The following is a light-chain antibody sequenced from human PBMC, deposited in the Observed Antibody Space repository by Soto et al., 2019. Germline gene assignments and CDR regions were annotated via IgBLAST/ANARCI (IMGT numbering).Light chain of an antibody. CDR1: SNDIGAYNY. CDR2: DVS. V-gene: IGLV2-14*01. Sequence: QSAFTQPASITGSPRQLVTISCAGASNDIGAYNYVSWYQHHPGTAPKLIIYDVSSRPSGVSYRFSCSKSGNTASLTFSGLQAEDEADYYCSSFSVASPLVGTGTKVTVL. CDR3: SSFSVASPL. J-gene: IGLJ1*01.